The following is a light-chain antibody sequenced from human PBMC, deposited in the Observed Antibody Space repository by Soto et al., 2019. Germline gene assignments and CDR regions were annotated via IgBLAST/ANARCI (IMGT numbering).Light chain of an antibody. Sequence: AIQLTQSPSSLSASVGDRVTITCPASQGISSALAWYQQKPGKAPKLLIYDASSLESGVPSRFSGSGSGTEFTHTISSLQPEDFAASYCQQFNSYTLTFGGGTKVDIK. CDR3: QQFNSYTLT. CDR1: QGISSA. J-gene: IGKJ4*01. CDR2: DAS. V-gene: IGKV1-13*02.